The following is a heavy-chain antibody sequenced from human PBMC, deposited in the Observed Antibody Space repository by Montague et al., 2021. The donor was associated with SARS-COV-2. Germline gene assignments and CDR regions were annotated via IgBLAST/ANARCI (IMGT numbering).Heavy chain of an antibody. Sequence: SETLSLTCTVSGGSLNKQYWSWIRKPPGKELEWLGNIFYKGNTNYNVXRSCRVSMSLDTPQNQFSLRLTPLTAADTAVYYCARSISSSGAMDNWGQGILVTVS. J-gene: IGHJ4*02. D-gene: IGHD3-22*01. CDR1: GGSLNKQY. CDR2: IFYKGNT. V-gene: IGHV4-59*11. CDR3: ARSISSSGAMDN.